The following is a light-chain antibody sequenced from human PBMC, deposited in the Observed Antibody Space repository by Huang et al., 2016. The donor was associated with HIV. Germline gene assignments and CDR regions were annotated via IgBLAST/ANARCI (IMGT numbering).Light chain of an antibody. CDR2: VAS. V-gene: IGKV3-20*01. CDR1: QSVGIY. J-gene: IGKJ3*01. CDR3: QQYERPPDT. Sequence: EIVLTQSPGTLSLSPGERATLSCRASQSVGIYLAWYQQKPGQAPRLLIYVASTKITGITDRFSGGGSGTDFTLSISRLEPEEFAVYYCQQYERPPDTFGPGTKVNIK.